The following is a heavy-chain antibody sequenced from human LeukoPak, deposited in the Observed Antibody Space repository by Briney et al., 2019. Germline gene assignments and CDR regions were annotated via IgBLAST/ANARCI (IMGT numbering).Heavy chain of an antibody. D-gene: IGHD6-19*01. CDR1: GGSISSGDYY. V-gene: IGHV4-30-4*01. CDR2: IYYSGST. CDR3: ARVGSSGWSDRVDP. Sequence: SGTLSLTCTVSGGSISSGDYYWSWIRQPPGKGLEWIGYIYYSGSTYYNPSLKSRVTISVDTSKNQFSLKLSSVTAADTAVYYCARVGSSGWSDRVDPWGQGTLVTVSS. J-gene: IGHJ5*02.